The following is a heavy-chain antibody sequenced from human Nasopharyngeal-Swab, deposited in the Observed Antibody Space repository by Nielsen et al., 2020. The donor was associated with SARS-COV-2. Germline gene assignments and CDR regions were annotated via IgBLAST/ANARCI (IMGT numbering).Heavy chain of an antibody. D-gene: IGHD3-10*01. J-gene: IGHJ5*02. CDR2: VYYSGST. Sequence: RQAPGKGLEWIGSVYYSGSTYYNPSLKSRVTISVDTSKNQFSLKLSSVTAADTAVYYCARHVNYYGSGSYLGWFGPWGQGTLVTVSS. V-gene: IGHV4-39*01. CDR3: ARHVNYYGSGSYLGWFGP.